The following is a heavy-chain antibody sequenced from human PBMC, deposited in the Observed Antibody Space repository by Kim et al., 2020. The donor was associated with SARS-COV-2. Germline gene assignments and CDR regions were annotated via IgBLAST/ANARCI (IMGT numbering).Heavy chain of an antibody. D-gene: IGHD7-27*01. CDR2: IYYSGST. CDR3: SSWALFNGFDP. CDR1: GGSINTNY. Sequence: SETLSLTCTVSGGSINTNYWSWIRQPPGKGLEWIGDIYYSGSTNYNPSPKSRVTISLDTSNNQYSLKLSSATTADTAAYYCSSWALFNGFDPWGPGTQVT. V-gene: IGHV4-59*01. J-gene: IGHJ5*02.